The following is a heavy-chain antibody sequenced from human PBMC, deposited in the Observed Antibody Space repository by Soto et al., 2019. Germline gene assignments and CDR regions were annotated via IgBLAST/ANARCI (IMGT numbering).Heavy chain of an antibody. CDR2: INPNIGTT. D-gene: IGHD4-17*01. CDR3: ARTNYGRDYYYYMDV. CDR1: GGTFSSYA. J-gene: IGHJ6*03. Sequence: SVKVSCKASGGTFSSYAISWVRQAPGQGLEWMGWINPNIGTTNYAQKFQGRVTITADASTSTAYMELSSLRSEDTAVYYCARTNYGRDYYYYMDVWGKGTTVTVSS. V-gene: IGHV1-69*13.